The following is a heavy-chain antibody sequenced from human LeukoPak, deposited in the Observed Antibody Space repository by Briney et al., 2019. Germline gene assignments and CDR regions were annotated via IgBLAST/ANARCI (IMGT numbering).Heavy chain of an antibody. Sequence: ASVKVSCKASGYTFTGYYMHWVRQAPGQGLEWMGWINPNSGGTNYAQKFQGWVTMTRDTSISTAYMELSRLRSDDTAVYYCARYCSSTSCPFDYWGQGTLVTVSS. CDR2: INPNSGGT. CDR3: ARYCSSTSCPFDY. J-gene: IGHJ4*02. CDR1: GYTFTGYY. V-gene: IGHV1-2*04. D-gene: IGHD2-2*01.